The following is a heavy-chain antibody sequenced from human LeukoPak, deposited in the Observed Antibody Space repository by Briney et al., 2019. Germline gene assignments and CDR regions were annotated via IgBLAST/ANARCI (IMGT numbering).Heavy chain of an antibody. CDR2: ILYDGSNT. Sequence: PGGSLRLSCAASGFTFNTCAMHWVRQAPSKGLEWVSTILYDGSNTYYADSVKGRFTISRDNSKNTLYLQMNSLRAEDTALYYCAKGDTSLRAAFNIWGQGTMVTVPS. J-gene: IGHJ3*02. CDR1: GFTFNTCA. D-gene: IGHD5-18*01. V-gene: IGHV3-30*18. CDR3: AKGDTSLRAAFNI.